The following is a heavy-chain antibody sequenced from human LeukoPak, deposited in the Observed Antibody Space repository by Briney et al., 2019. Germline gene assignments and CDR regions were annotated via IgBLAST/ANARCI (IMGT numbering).Heavy chain of an antibody. CDR1: GGSLSGFF. CDR2: VYNSGST. CDR3: ARASPNWNPPDY. V-gene: IGHV4-59*08. Sequence: PSETLSLTCTVSGGSLSGFFWSWIRQPPGKGLEWIGYVYNSGSTDYNPSLRSRVTISEDRSNNQSSLKLNFVTAADTAVYYCARASPNWNPPDYWGQGTLVTVSS. J-gene: IGHJ4*02. D-gene: IGHD1-1*01.